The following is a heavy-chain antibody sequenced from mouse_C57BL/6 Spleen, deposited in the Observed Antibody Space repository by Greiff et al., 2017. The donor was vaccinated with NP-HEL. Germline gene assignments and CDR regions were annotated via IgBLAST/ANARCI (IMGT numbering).Heavy chain of an antibody. V-gene: IGHV1-42*01. CDR3: ARSGDYDGDAMDD. CDR2: INPSTGGT. CDR1: GYSFTGYY. Sequence: EVQLQQSGPELVKPGASVKISCKASGYSFTGYYMNWVKQSPEKSLEWIGEINPSTGGTTYNQKFKAKATLTVDNSSSTAYMQLKGLTSEDSAVYDCARSGDYDGDAMDDWGKGTSVTVSS. D-gene: IGHD2-4*01. J-gene: IGHJ4*01.